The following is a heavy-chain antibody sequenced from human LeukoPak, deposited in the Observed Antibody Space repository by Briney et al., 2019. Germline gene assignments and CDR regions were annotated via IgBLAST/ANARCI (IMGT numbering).Heavy chain of an antibody. J-gene: IGHJ4*02. V-gene: IGHV1-18*01. Sequence: ASVKVSCKASGYTFISYGINWVRQAPGQGLEWMGWISVYNGNTNYAQKLQGRVTMTTDTSTSTAYMELRSLRSDDTAVYCCARESSSGWFGYWGQGTLVTVSS. CDR3: ARESSSGWFGY. D-gene: IGHD6-19*01. CDR2: ISVYNGNT. CDR1: GYTFISYG.